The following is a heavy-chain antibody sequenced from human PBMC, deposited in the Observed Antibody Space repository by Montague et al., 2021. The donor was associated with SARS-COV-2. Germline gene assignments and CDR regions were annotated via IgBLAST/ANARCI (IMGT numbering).Heavy chain of an antibody. CDR3: ARDDILTGYYLYYYYYGTDV. CDR1: GYTFTSYG. Sequence: SVKVSCKASGYTFTSYGISRVRQAPGQGLEWMGWISAYNGNTNYAQKLQGRVTMTTDTSTSTAYMELRSLRSDDTAVYYCARDDILTGYYLYYYYYGTDVWGQGTTVTVSS. D-gene: IGHD3-9*01. J-gene: IGHJ6*02. V-gene: IGHV1-18*04. CDR2: ISAYNGNT.